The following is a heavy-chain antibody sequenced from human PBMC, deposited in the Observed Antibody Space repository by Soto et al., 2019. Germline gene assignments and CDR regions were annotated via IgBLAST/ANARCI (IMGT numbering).Heavy chain of an antibody. CDR2: IWYDGSNK. D-gene: IGHD2-2*01. Sequence: QVQLVESGGGVVQPGRSLRLSCAASGFTFSSYGMHWVRQAPGKGLEWVAVIWYDGSNKYYADSVKGRFTISRDNSKNTQYLQMNSLRAEDTAVYYCARDPLGYCSSTSCHDAFDIWGQGTMVTVSS. V-gene: IGHV3-33*01. CDR3: ARDPLGYCSSTSCHDAFDI. CDR1: GFTFSSYG. J-gene: IGHJ3*02.